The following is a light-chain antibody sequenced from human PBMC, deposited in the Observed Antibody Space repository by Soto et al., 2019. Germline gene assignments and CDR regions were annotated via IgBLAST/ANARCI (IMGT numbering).Light chain of an antibody. CDR2: DAS. CDR3: QQYGSSPRT. V-gene: IGKV3-11*01. J-gene: IGKJ1*01. CDR1: QSVSSY. Sequence: EIVLTQSPATLSLSPGERATLSCRASQSVSSYLAWYQQKPGQAPRLLIYDASNRATGIPARFSGSGSGTDFTLTISSLEPEDFAVYYCQQYGSSPRTFGQGTKVEMK.